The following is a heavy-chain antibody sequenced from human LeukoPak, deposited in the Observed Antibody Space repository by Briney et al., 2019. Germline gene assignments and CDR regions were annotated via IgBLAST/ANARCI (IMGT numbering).Heavy chain of an antibody. CDR3: AREEYYDSSGYYYGGFDY. D-gene: IGHD3-22*01. V-gene: IGHV4-34*01. CDR2: INHSGST. J-gene: IGHJ4*02. Sequence: SETLSLTCAVYGGSFSGYYWSWIRQPPGKGLEWIGEINHSGSTNYNPSLKSRVTITVDTSKNQFSLKLSSVTAADTAVYYCAREEYYDSSGYYYGGFDYWGQGTLVTVSS. CDR1: GGSFSGYY.